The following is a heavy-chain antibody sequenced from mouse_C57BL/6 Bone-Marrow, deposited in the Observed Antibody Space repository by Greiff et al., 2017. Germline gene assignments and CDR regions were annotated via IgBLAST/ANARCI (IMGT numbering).Heavy chain of an antibody. CDR2: INPGSGGT. J-gene: IGHJ4*01. CDR1: GYAFTNYL. D-gene: IGHD1-1*02. Sequence: QVQLQQSGAELVRPGTSVKVSCKASGYAFTNYLIEWVKQRPGQGLEWIGVINPGSGGTNYNEKFKGKATLTADKSSSTAYMQLSRLTSEDSAVYFCARSMGDYWGQGTSVTVSS. CDR3: ARSMGDY. V-gene: IGHV1-54*01.